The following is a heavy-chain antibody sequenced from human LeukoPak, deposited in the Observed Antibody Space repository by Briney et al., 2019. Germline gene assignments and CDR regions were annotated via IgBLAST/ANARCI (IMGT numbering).Heavy chain of an antibody. CDR1: GFTFTRYS. V-gene: IGHV3-21*01. J-gene: IGHJ5*02. CDR3: ARAFDP. CDR2: ISGYSDYI. Sequence: GGSLRLSCAASGFTFTRYSMNWVRQAPGKGLEWVSSISGYSDYIFYADSVKGRFTISRDNAKNSLYLQMNSLRAEDTAVYYCARAFDPWGQGTLVTVSS.